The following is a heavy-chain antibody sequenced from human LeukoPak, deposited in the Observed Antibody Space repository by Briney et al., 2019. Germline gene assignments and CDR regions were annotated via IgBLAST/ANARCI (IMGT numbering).Heavy chain of an antibody. D-gene: IGHD4-17*01. CDR3: ANSFYGDYGDY. Sequence: GGSLRLSCAASGFTFSSYWMHWVRQAPGKGLVWVSRINSDGSSTSYADSVKGRFTISRDNAKNTLYLQMNSLRAEDTAVYYCANSFYGDYGDYWGQGTLVTVSS. J-gene: IGHJ4*02. V-gene: IGHV3-74*01. CDR1: GFTFSSYW. CDR2: INSDGSST.